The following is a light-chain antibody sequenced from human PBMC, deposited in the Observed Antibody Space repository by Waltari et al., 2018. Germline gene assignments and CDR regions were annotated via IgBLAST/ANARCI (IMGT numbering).Light chain of an antibody. CDR3: QQTYSAPWT. V-gene: IGKV1-39*01. CDR2: AAS. J-gene: IGKJ1*01. CDR1: QNIGKF. Sequence: DIQLTQSPSSLSASLEDRVVVTCRSSQNIGKFLNWYQQRPGTAPKLLIFAASRLRSGGPPRFSGSGSGTDFTLTITSLEPEDVATYYCQQTYSAPWTFGQGTRVEIK.